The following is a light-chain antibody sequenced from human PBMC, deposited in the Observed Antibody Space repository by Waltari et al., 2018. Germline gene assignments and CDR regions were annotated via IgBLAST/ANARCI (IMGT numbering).Light chain of an antibody. CDR2: WAS. J-gene: IGKJ3*01. Sequence: DIVMTRSPDSLAVSLGERATINCKSSQSVLYSSNNKNYFAWYQPTPGQPSKLLIYWASTRESWVPDRFSGSGSGTDFTLTISSLQAEYVSVYYCQQYYSTRPFTFVPGTKVDIK. CDR3: QQYYSTRPFT. CDR1: QSVLYSSNNKNY. V-gene: IGKV4-1*01.